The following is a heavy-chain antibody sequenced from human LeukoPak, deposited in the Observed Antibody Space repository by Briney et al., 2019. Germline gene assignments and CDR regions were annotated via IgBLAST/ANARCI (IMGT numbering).Heavy chain of an antibody. CDR3: ARDLGQYYDTSDNWFDP. CDR1: GFTFSNYW. Sequence: QPGGSLRLSCAASGFTFSNYWMYWVRQAPGKGLVWVSRINSDGINTSYADSVKGRFTISRDNAKNTLNLQMNSLRAEDTAVYYCARDLGQYYDTSDNWFDPWGQGTLVTVSS. V-gene: IGHV3-74*01. J-gene: IGHJ5*02. CDR2: INSDGINT. D-gene: IGHD3-22*01.